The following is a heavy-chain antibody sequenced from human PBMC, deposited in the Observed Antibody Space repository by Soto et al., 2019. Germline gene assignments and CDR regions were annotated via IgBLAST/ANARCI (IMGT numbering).Heavy chain of an antibody. CDR3: AKSRVFIGAIVTLLDS. Sequence: GGSLRLSCATSGFTFSSYAMVWVRQAAEKGLEWVASIGNNGDTAYYADSVKGRFTISRGNSENTLYLQMNGLRADDTALYFCAKSRVFIGAIVTLLDSWGQGTQVTVSS. CDR1: GFTFSSYA. V-gene: IGHV3-23*01. D-gene: IGHD3-16*02. CDR2: IGNNGDTA. J-gene: IGHJ4*02.